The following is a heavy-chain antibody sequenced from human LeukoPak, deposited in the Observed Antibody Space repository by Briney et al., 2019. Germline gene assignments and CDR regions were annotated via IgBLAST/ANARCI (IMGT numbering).Heavy chain of an antibody. CDR2: ISYDGSNK. CDR3: ARGGYCSGGSCRLDY. Sequence: WGSLRLSCAASGFTFSSYAMHWVGQAPGKGLEWVAVISYDGSNKYYADSVKGRFTISRDNSKNTLYLQMNSLRAEDTAVYYCARGGYCSGGSCRLDYWGQGTLVTVSS. CDR1: GFTFSSYA. J-gene: IGHJ4*02. V-gene: IGHV3-30*04. D-gene: IGHD2-15*01.